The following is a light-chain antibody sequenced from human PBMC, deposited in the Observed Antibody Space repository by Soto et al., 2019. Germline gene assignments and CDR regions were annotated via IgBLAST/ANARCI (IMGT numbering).Light chain of an antibody. V-gene: IGLV2-14*01. J-gene: IGLJ1*01. CDR1: SSDVGGYNY. Sequence: QSALTQPASVSGSPGQSITISCTGTSSDVGGYNYVSWYQQHPGKAPKLMIYEVSDRPSGVSNRFSGSKSGNTASLTISGLQAEDEADYYCSSYTITSTYVFGNGTKVNV. CDR3: SSYTITSTYV. CDR2: EVS.